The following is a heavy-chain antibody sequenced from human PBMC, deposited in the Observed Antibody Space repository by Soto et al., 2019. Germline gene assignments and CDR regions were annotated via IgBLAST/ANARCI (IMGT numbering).Heavy chain of an antibody. J-gene: IGHJ4*02. CDR3: ARVISPLVVTAPLDY. CDR1: GFTFSSYA. D-gene: IGHD2-21*02. CDR2: ISYDGSNK. V-gene: IGHV3-30-3*01. Sequence: PGGSLRLSCAASGFTFSSYAMHWVRQAPGKGLEWVAVISYDGSNKYYADSVKGRFTISRDNSKNTLYLQMNSLRAEDTAVYYCARVISPLVVTAPLDYWGQGTLVTVSS.